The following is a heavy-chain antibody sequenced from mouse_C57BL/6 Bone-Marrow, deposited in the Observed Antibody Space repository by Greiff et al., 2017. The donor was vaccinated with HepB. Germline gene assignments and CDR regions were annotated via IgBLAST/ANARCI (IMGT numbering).Heavy chain of an antibody. CDR1: GYTFTSYW. D-gene: IGHD4-1*01. V-gene: IGHV1-5*01. CDR2: IYPGHSDT. J-gene: IGHJ4*01. Sequence: EVQLQQSGTVLARPGASVKMSCKTSGYTFTSYWMHWVKRRPGQGLEWIGAIYPGHSDTSYNQKFKGKAKLTAVTSASTAYMELSSLTNEDSAVYYYTANWSLYYAMDYWGQGTSVTVSS. CDR3: TANWSLYYAMDY.